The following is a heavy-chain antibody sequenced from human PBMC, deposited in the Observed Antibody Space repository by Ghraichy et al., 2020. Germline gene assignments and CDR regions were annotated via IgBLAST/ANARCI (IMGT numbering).Heavy chain of an antibody. J-gene: IGHJ4*02. V-gene: IGHV3-30*18. Sequence: GGSLRLSCAASGFTFSSYGMHWVRQAPGKGLEWVAVISYDGSNKYYADSVKGRFTISRDNSKNTLYLQMNSLRAEDTAVYYCAKGSGGSYSFLGYWGQGTLVTVSS. CDR3: AKGSGGSYSFLGY. CDR2: ISYDGSNK. D-gene: IGHD1-26*01. CDR1: GFTFSSYG.